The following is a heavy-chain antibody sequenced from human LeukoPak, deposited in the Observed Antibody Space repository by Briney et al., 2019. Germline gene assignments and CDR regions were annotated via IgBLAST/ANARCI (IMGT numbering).Heavy chain of an antibody. CDR1: GGTFSSYA. J-gene: IGHJ4*02. D-gene: IGHD5-12*01. Sequence: ASVKVSCKASGGTFSSYAISWVRQVPGQGLEWMGRIIPIFGTANYAQKFQGRVTITTDESTSTAYMELSSLRSEDTAVYYCARDRGFYMVDYWGQGTLVTVSS. CDR2: IIPIFGTA. V-gene: IGHV1-69*05. CDR3: ARDRGFYMVDY.